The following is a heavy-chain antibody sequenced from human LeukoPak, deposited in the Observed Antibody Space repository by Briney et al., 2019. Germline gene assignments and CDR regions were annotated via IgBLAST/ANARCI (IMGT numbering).Heavy chain of an antibody. CDR1: GLTFSSYA. Sequence: GGSLRLSCAASGLTFSSYAMIWVRQAPGKGREWVSISGSGGDTYYAGSVKGRFTIPRDSSKDTLYLQMNSLRAEDTAVNYWAKARGETYGTYYFDYWGQGTLVTVSS. J-gene: IGHJ4*02. D-gene: IGHD1-1*01. V-gene: IGHV3-23*01. CDR2: SGSGGDT. CDR3: AKARGETYGTYYFDY.